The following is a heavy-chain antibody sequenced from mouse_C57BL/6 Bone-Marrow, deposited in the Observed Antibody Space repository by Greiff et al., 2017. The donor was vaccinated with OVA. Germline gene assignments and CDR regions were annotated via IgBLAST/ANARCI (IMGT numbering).Heavy chain of an antibody. J-gene: IGHJ4*01. Sequence: EVKLMESGGGLVKPGGSLKLSCAASGFTFSDYGMHWVRQAPEKGLEWVAYISSGSSTIYYADTVKGRFTISRDNAKNTLFLQMTSLRSEDTAMYYCAPYAMDCWGQGTSVTVSS. CDR1: GFTFSDYG. V-gene: IGHV5-17*01. CDR2: ISSGSSTI. CDR3: APYAMDC.